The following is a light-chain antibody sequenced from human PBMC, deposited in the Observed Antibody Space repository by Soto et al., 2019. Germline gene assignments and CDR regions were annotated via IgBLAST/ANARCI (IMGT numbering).Light chain of an antibody. J-gene: IGLJ1*01. CDR3: SSHTTSNTRV. CDR2: EVS. V-gene: IGLV2-14*03. CDR1: SSDVGAYDF. Sequence: QYALTQPASVSGSPGQSIAISCTGTSSDVGAYDFVSWYQQHPGKAPKLLIYEVSNRPSGVSDRFSGSKSVNTATLTISGLQAEDEADYYCSSHTTSNTRVFGTGTKLTVL.